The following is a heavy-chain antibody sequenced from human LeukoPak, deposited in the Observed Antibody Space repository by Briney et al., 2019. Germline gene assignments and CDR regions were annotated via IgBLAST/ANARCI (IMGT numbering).Heavy chain of an antibody. D-gene: IGHD2-2*01. J-gene: IGHJ6*02. CDR3: AKDTRGYCSSTSCYFYYGMDV. CDR2: INPSGGST. Sequence: GASVKVSCKASGYTFTSYYMHWVRQAPGQGLEWMGIINPSGGSTSYAQKFQGRVTMTRDTSTSTVYMELSSLRSEDTAVYYCAKDTRGYCSSTSCYFYYGMDVWGQGTTVTVSS. V-gene: IGHV1-46*01. CDR1: GYTFTSYY.